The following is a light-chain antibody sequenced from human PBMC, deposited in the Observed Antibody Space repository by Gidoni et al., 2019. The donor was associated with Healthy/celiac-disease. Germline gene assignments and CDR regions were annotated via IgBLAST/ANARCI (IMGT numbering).Light chain of an antibody. Sequence: QSVLTQPPSASGTPGQRVTISCSGSSSNIGSNYVYWYQQLPGTAPKLLIYRNNQRPSGVPDRFSGSKSGTSASRASSGLRSEDEADYYCAAWDDSLSGPNVVFGGGTKLTVL. J-gene: IGLJ2*01. CDR3: AAWDDSLSGPNVV. CDR1: SSNIGSNY. CDR2: RNN. V-gene: IGLV1-47*01.